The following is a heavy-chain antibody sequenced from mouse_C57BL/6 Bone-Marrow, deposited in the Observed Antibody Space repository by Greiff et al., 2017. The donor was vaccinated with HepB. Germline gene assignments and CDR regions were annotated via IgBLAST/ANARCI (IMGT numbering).Heavy chain of an antibody. J-gene: IGHJ2*01. Sequence: QVQLQQSGAELARPGASVKLSCKASGYTLTSYGISWVKQRTGQGLEWIGEIYPRSGNTYYNEKFKGKATLTADKSSSTAYMELRSLTSEDSAVYFCARSAPSYYYGRDFDYWGQGTTLTVSS. V-gene: IGHV1-81*01. D-gene: IGHD1-1*01. CDR3: ARSAPSYYYGRDFDY. CDR2: IYPRSGNT. CDR1: GYTLTSYG.